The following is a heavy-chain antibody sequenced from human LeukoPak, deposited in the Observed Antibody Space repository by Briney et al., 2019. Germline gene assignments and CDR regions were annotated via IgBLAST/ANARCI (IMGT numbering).Heavy chain of an antibody. CDR1: GFTFSSYE. Sequence: PGGSLRLSCAASGFTFSSYEMNWVRQAPGKGLEWVSYISSSGSTIYYADSVKGRFTISRDNAKNSLYLQMNSLRAEDTAVYYCARGSYWLVHDVHPRNWFDPWGQGTLVTVSS. J-gene: IGHJ5*02. D-gene: IGHD6-19*01. CDR3: ARGSYWLVHDVHPRNWFDP. CDR2: ISSSGSTI. V-gene: IGHV3-48*03.